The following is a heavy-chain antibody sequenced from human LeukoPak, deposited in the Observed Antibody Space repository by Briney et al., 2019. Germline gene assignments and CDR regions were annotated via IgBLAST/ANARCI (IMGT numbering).Heavy chain of an antibody. CDR2: INHSGST. V-gene: IGHV4-34*01. D-gene: IGHD2/OR15-2a*01. CDR1: GESFSDYY. Sequence: SETLSLTCAVYGESFSDYYWSWIRQPPGKGLEWIGEINHSGSTNYSPSLKSRVTISVNTSKNQFSLKLTSVTAADTAVYYCARDVLLGAFDIWGQGTMVTVSS. J-gene: IGHJ3*02. CDR3: ARDVLLGAFDI.